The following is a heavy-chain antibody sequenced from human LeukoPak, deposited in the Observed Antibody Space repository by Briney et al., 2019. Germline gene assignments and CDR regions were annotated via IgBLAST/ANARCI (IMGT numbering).Heavy chain of an antibody. D-gene: IGHD3-22*01. V-gene: IGHV1-18*01. CDR2: IGAFNGNT. J-gene: IGHJ3*02. CDR3: ARDFLSYDGSENHFEDTFDI. CDR1: GYSFDRYG. Sequence: ASVKVSCKASGYSFDRYGISWVRQAPGQGLEWLGWIGAFNGNTNYAQNLQGRVTITADTSTTTAYMELRGLSSDDTAVYYCARDFLSYDGSENHFEDTFDIWGQGTMVTVSS.